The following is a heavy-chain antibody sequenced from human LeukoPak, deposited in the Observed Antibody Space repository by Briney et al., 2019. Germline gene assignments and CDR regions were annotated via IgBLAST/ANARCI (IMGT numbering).Heavy chain of an antibody. CDR1: GITLSNYG. CDR3: AKRGVVIRVILVGFHKEAYYFDS. V-gene: IGHV3-23*01. Sequence: SGGSQRLSCAVSGITLSNYGMSWVRQAPGKGLEWVAGISDSGGRTNYADSVKGRFTISRDNPKNTLYLQMNRLSAEDTAVYFCAKRGVVIRVILVGFHKEAYYFDSWGQGALVTVSS. CDR2: ISDSGGRT. J-gene: IGHJ4*02. D-gene: IGHD3-22*01.